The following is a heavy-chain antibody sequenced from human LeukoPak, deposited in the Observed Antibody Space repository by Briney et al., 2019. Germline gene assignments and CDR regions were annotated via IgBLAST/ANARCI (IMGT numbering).Heavy chain of an antibody. D-gene: IGHD3-10*01. CDR2: ISYDGSNK. CDR3: AKPFSTMVRGVIRGDAFDI. J-gene: IGHJ3*02. CDR1: GFTFSSYG. V-gene: IGHV3-30*18. Sequence: PGGSLRLSCAASGFTFSSYGMHWVRQAPGKGLEWVAVISYDGSNKYYADSVKGRFTISRDNSKNTLYLQMNSLRAEDTAVYYCAKPFSTMVRGVIRGDAFDIWGQGTMVTVSS.